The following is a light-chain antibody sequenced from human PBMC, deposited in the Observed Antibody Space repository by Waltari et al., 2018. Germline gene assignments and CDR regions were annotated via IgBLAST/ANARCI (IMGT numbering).Light chain of an antibody. CDR3: MQTIQLPRT. CDR2: EVS. J-gene: IGKJ1*01. V-gene: IGKV2D-29*01. Sequence: VMIPTPLSLSVSSRGPAFTSCYSTHSLLHSDGKTYLYWYLQKPGQPPQLLIYEVSNRFSGVPDRFNGSGSGTDFTLKISRVEAEDVGVYYCMQTIQLPRTFGQGTKVEIK. CDR1: HSLLHSDGKTY.